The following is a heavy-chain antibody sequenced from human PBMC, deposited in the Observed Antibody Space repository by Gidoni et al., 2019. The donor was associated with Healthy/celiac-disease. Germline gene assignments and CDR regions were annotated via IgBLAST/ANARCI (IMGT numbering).Heavy chain of an antibody. CDR2: ISYDGSNK. Sequence: QVQLVESGGGVVQPGRSLRLSCAASGFTFGSYGMHWVRQAPGKGLEWVAVISYDGSNKYYADSVKGRFTISRDNSKNTLYLQMNSLRAEDTAVYYCAKDRGSGSSNAFDIWGQGTMVTVSS. D-gene: IGHD3-10*01. CDR3: AKDRGSGSSNAFDI. CDR1: GFTFGSYG. J-gene: IGHJ3*02. V-gene: IGHV3-30*18.